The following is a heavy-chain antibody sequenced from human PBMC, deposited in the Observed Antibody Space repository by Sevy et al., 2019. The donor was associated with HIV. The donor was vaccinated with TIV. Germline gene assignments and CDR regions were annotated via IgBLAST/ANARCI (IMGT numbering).Heavy chain of an antibody. J-gene: IGHJ4*02. CDR1: GFTFSDYQ. CDR3: APGSLS. D-gene: IGHD3-10*01. CDR2: ISTSGDTI. Sequence: GGSLRLSCAASGFTFSDYQMNWVRQAPGKGLEWVSYISTSGDTIYYADSVEGRFTISRDNAKNSLYLQMSSLRVEDTAIYYGAPGSLSRGQGTLVTVSS. V-gene: IGHV3-48*03.